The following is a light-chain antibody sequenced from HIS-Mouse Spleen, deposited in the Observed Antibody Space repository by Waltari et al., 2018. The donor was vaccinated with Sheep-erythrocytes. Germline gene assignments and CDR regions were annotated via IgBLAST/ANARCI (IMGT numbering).Light chain of an antibody. CDR3: QQRSNWPPT. V-gene: IGKV3-11*01. Sequence: ELVLTQSPATLSLSPGERATLSCRASQSVRSYLAWYQQKPGQAPRLLIYDASNRATGIPARFSGSGSGTDFTLTISSLEPEDFAVYYCQQRSNWPPTFGQGTKVEIK. CDR1: QSVRSY. J-gene: IGKJ1*01. CDR2: DAS.